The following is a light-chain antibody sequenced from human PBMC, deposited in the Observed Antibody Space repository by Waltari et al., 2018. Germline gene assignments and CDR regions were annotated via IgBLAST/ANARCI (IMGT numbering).Light chain of an antibody. J-gene: IGLJ3*02. CDR3: SSYTTTTWV. V-gene: IGLV2-14*01. CDR1: SSDIGYYNF. Sequence: QSALTQPASVSGSPGQSITISCTGTSSDIGYYNFVSWYQQYPGQDPKLMIYEVTNRPSGVSNRFSGSKSGNTASLTISGLQAEDEADYYCSSYTTTTWVFGGGTKLTVL. CDR2: EVT.